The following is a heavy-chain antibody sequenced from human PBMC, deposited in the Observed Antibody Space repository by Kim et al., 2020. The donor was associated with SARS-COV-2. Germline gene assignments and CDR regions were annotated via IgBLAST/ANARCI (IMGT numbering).Heavy chain of an antibody. CDR3: ARPNGGGYFDL. Sequence: SETLSLTCTVSGVSISSNSYYWGWIRQPPGKGLEWIGSIYYSGNTYYSPSFKSRVTISVDTSKNQFSLKLSSVTAADTAVYYCARPNGGGYFDLWGRGAL. D-gene: IGHD2-8*01. J-gene: IGHJ2*01. CDR2: IYYSGNT. V-gene: IGHV4-39*01. CDR1: GVSISSNSYY.